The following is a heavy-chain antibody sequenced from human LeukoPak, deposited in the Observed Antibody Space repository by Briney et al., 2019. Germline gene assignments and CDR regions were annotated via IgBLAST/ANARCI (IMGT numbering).Heavy chain of an antibody. V-gene: IGHV3-7*01. D-gene: IGHD5-18*01. CDR2: IKQDGSEK. CDR1: GFTFSSYW. Sequence: GGSLRLSCAASGFTFSSYWMSWVRRAPGKGLEWVANIKQDGSEKYYVDSVKGRFTISRDNAKNSLYLQMNSLRAEDTAVYYCARVRYSYGWHNDYWGQGTLVTVSS. CDR3: ARVRYSYGWHNDY. J-gene: IGHJ4*02.